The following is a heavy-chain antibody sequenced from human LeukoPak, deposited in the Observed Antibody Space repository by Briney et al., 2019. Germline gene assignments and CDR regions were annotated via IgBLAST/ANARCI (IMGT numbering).Heavy chain of an antibody. Sequence: SETLSLTCTVSGGSISSGDYYWSWIRQPPGKGLEWIGYIYYSGSTYYNPSLKSRVTISVDTSKNQFSLKLSSVTAADTAVYYCAGGFSGFWSGYYTGWGQGTLVTVSS. CDR1: GGSISSGDYY. D-gene: IGHD3-3*01. CDR3: AGGFSGFWSGYYTG. V-gene: IGHV4-30-4*01. CDR2: IYYSGST. J-gene: IGHJ4*02.